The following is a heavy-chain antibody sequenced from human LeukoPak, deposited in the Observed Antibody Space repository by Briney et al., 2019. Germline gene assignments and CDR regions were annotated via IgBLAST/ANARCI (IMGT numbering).Heavy chain of an antibody. J-gene: IGHJ6*03. D-gene: IGHD2-21*02. CDR1: GYTFTSYG. CDR3: AREIYCGGDRYYYYYYYMDV. Sequence: ASVKVSCKASGYTFTSYGISWVRQAPGQGLEWMGWISAYNGNTNYAQKLQGRVTMTTDTSTSTAYMELRSLRSDDTAVYYCAREIYCGGDRYYYYYYYMDVWGKGTTVTVSS. CDR2: ISAYNGNT. V-gene: IGHV1-18*01.